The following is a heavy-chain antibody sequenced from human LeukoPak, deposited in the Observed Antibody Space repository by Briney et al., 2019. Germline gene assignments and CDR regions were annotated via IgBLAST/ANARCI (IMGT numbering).Heavy chain of an antibody. CDR1: GYSISSGYY. J-gene: IGHJ6*03. CDR2: IYHSGST. V-gene: IGHV4-38-2*02. Sequence: SETLSLTCTVSGYSISSGYYWGWIRQPPGKGLEWIGSIYHSGSTYYNPSLKSRVTISVATSKNQFSLKLSSVTAADTAVYYCARDAVPAAMITYYYYYYMDVWGKGTTVTVSS. CDR3: ARDAVPAAMITYYYYYYMDV. D-gene: IGHD2-2*01.